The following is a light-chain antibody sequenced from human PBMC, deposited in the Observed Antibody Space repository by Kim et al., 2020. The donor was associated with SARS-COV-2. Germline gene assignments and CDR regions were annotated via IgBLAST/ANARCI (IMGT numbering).Light chain of an antibody. CDR2: RNN. J-gene: IGLJ3*02. CDR1: SSNIGSNY. CDR3: AAWDDSLSGWV. Sequence: GQRVTISCSGSSSNIGSNYVSWNRQLPGTAPKLLIYRNNQRPSGVPDRFSGSKSGTSASLAISGLRSEDEADYYCAAWDDSLSGWVFGGGTQLTVL. V-gene: IGLV1-47*01.